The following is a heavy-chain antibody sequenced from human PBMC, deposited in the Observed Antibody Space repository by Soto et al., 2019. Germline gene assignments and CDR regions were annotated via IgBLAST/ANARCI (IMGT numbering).Heavy chain of an antibody. D-gene: IGHD3-3*01. Sequence: GASVKVSCKASGYTFTSYGISWVRQAPGQGLEWMGWISAYNGNTNYAQKLQGRATMTTDTSTSTAYMELRSLRSDDTAVYYCARASGNYDFRSGYNYYYYGMDVWGQGTTVTVSS. CDR1: GYTFTSYG. J-gene: IGHJ6*02. V-gene: IGHV1-18*01. CDR2: ISAYNGNT. CDR3: ARASGNYDFRSGYNYYYYGMDV.